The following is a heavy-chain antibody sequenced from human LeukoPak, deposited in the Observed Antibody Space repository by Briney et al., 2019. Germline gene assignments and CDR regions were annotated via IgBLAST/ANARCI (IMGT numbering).Heavy chain of an antibody. V-gene: IGHV3-30*18. Sequence: GGSLRLSCAASGFTFSSYGMHWVRQAPGKGLEWVAVISYDERNKSYADSVKGRFTISRDNSKNTLYLQMNSLRAEDTAMYYCAKDALGYCSSANCHDGFDYWGQGTLVTASS. CDR2: ISYDERNK. CDR1: GFTFSSYG. D-gene: IGHD2-2*01. J-gene: IGHJ4*02. CDR3: AKDALGYCSSANCHDGFDY.